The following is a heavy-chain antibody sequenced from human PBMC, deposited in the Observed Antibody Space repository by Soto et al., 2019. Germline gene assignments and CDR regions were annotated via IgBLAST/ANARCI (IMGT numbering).Heavy chain of an antibody. D-gene: IGHD5-18*01. CDR2: IIPIFGTA. J-gene: IGHJ4*02. CDR3: ARGPLDTAMLYIPRY. Sequence: SVKVSCKASGGTFSSYAISWVRQAPGQGLGWMGGIIPIFGTANYAQKFQGRVTLTADESTSTAYMELSSRRSEDTAVYYCARGPLDTAMLYIPRYWGQGTLVTVSS. V-gene: IGHV1-69*13. CDR1: GGTFSSYA.